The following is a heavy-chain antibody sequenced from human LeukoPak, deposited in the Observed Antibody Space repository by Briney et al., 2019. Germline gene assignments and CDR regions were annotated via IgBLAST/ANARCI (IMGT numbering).Heavy chain of an antibody. J-gene: IGHJ4*02. D-gene: IGHD3-10*01. CDR3: ARDGLLWFGELSPAPFDY. Sequence: GASVKVSCKASGYTFISYGISWVRQAPGQGLEWMGWISGYNGNTNYAQKFQGRVTITADESTSTAYMELSSLRSEDTAVYYCARDGLLWFGELSPAPFDYWGQGTLVTVSS. CDR1: GYTFISYG. V-gene: IGHV1-18*01. CDR2: ISGYNGNT.